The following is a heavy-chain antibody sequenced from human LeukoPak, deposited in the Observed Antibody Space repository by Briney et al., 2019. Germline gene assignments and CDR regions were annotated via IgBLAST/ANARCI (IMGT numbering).Heavy chain of an antibody. CDR3: TSWSYYDSGSSSPLFYYYYGMDV. D-gene: IGHD3-10*01. Sequence: GGSLKLSCAASGFTFSGFVRHGVGQASGKGRGGVGRIRGKANSYATAYAASVKGRFTISRDDSKNTAYLQMNSLKTEDTAVYYCTSWSYYDSGSSSPLFYYYYGMDVWGQGTTVTVSS. CDR1: GFTFSGFV. CDR2: IRGKANSYAT. V-gene: IGHV3-73*01. J-gene: IGHJ6*02.